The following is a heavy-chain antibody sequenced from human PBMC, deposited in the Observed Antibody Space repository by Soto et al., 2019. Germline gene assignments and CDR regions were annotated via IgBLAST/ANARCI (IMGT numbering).Heavy chain of an antibody. D-gene: IGHD3-22*01. Sequence: GASVKVSCKASGYTFTSYGISWVRQAPGQGLEWMGWISAYNGSTNYAQKLQGRVTMTTDTSASTAYMELSSLRSEDTAVYYCARDRGSSGYYAFNYWGQGTLVTVSS. CDR1: GYTFTSYG. CDR2: ISAYNGST. J-gene: IGHJ4*02. V-gene: IGHV1-18*01. CDR3: ARDRGSSGYYAFNY.